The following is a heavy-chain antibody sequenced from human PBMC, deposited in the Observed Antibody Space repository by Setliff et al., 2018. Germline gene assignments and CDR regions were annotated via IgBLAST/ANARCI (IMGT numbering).Heavy chain of an antibody. CDR2: ISPYNGNT. CDR1: GYNFVTFG. J-gene: IGHJ3*02. V-gene: IGHV1-18*01. Sequence: ASVKVSCKTSGYNFVTFGVNWVRQVPGQGFEWMGWISPYNGNTNYAQKLQGRVTMTTDTSTSTAYMELRSLRSDDTAVYYCARGEVSVVIVAAASVFDIWGQGTMVTVSS. CDR3: ARGEVSVVIVAAASVFDI. D-gene: IGHD2-2*01.